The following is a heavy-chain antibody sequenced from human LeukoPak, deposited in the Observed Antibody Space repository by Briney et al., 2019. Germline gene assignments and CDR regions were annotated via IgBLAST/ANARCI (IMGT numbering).Heavy chain of an antibody. D-gene: IGHD6-13*01. CDR2: IRYDGSNK. CDR3: ARDIEAAGLFLDY. CDR1: GFTFSSYG. V-gene: IGHV3-30*02. Sequence: PGGSLRLSCAASGFTFSSYGMHWVRQAPGKGLEWVAFIRYDGSNKYYVDSVKGRFTISRDNSKNTLYLQMNSLRAEDTAVYYCARDIEAAGLFLDYWGQGTLVTVSS. J-gene: IGHJ4*02.